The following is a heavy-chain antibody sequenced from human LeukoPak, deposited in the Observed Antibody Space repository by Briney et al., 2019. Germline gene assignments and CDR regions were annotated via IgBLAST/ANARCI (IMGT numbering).Heavy chain of an antibody. V-gene: IGHV4-59*01. D-gene: IGHD6-19*01. CDR3: AYTQQWRTFDY. Sequence: SETLSLTCTVSGGSISRYHWSWIRQPPGKGLEWIGCFYNSGSTNYNPSLKSRVTASMDTSKNEFSLRLNSVTAADTAVYYCAYTQQWRTFDYWGQGILVTVSS. CDR1: GGSISRYH. CDR2: FYNSGST. J-gene: IGHJ4*02.